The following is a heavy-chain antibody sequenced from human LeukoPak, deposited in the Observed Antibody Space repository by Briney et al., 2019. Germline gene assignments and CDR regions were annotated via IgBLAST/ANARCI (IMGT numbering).Heavy chain of an antibody. CDR1: GFTFSSYG. V-gene: IGHV3-30*02. CDR2: IRYDGSNK. D-gene: IGHD6-19*01. J-gene: IGHJ4*02. Sequence: GGSLRLSCAASGFTFSSYGMHWVRQAPGKGLEWVAFIRYDGSNKYYADSVKGRFTISRDNSKNTLYLQMNSLRAEDTAVYYCAKGQVKPRYSSGWSGIPSTDYWGQGTLVTVSS. CDR3: AKGQVKPRYSSGWSGIPSTDY.